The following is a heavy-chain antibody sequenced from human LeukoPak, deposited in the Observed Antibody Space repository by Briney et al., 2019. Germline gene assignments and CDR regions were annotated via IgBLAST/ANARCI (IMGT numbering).Heavy chain of an antibody. CDR3: ARDVSLRLGGNFDP. D-gene: IGHD3-16*01. CDR2: IRYDGSNK. Sequence: GGSLRLSCAASGFTFSSYSMNWVRQAPGKGLEWVAFIRYDGSNKYYADSVKGRFTISRDNSKNTLYLQMNSLRSEDTAVYYCARDVSLRLGGNFDPWGQGTLVTVSS. J-gene: IGHJ5*02. CDR1: GFTFSSYS. V-gene: IGHV3-30*02.